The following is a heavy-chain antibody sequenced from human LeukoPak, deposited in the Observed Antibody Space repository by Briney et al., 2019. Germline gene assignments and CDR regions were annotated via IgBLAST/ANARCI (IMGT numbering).Heavy chain of an antibody. J-gene: IGHJ4*02. V-gene: IGHV4-39*01. Sequence: SETLSLTCAVSGGSISSTSYYWGWIRQPPGKGLEWIGSIYYGGSTYYNPSLKSRVTMSVDTSKNQFSLKLSSATAADTAVYYCARPQRYSNYALDYWGQGTLVTVAS. CDR2: IYYGGST. CDR1: GGSISSTSYY. CDR3: ARPQRYSNYALDY. D-gene: IGHD4-11*01.